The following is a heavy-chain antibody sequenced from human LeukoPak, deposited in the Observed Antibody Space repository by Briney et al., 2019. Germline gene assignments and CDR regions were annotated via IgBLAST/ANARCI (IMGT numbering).Heavy chain of an antibody. V-gene: IGHV3-15*01. Sequence: PGGSLRLSCAASGFTVSSNYMSWVRQAPGKGLEWVGRIKSKTDGGTTDYAAPVKGRFTISRDDSKNTLYLQMNSLKTEDTAVYYCTAENYDYVWGSYRYFRTLLPRSFDYWGQGTLVTVSS. CDR2: IKSKTDGGTT. D-gene: IGHD3-16*02. J-gene: IGHJ4*02. CDR1: GFTVSSNY. CDR3: TAENYDYVWGSYRYFRTLLPRSFDY.